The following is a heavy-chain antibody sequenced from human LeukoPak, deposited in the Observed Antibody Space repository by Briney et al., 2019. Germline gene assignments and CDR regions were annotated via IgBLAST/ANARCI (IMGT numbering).Heavy chain of an antibody. D-gene: IGHD3-16*01. CDR1: GFTFSSYG. Sequence: SGGSLRLSCAASGFTFSSYGMHWVRQAPGKGLEWVATIKQDGSEKYYVDSVKGRFTISRDNARRSLYLQMNSLRAEETAVYYCATGFGAYDYWGQGTLVTVSP. CDR2: IKQDGSEK. CDR3: ATGFGAYDY. J-gene: IGHJ4*02. V-gene: IGHV3-7*05.